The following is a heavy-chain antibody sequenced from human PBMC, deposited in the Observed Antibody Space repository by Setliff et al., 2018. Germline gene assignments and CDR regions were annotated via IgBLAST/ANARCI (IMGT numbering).Heavy chain of an antibody. CDR3: ARLCRGVTFACDVFDV. CDR2: IHDSGTT. Sequence: SETLSLTCSVSAGSVSSSSYYWGWIRQPPGKGLEWIGSIHDSGTTYYNPPLKSRVTISIDTAKNHFSLTLSSVTAADTATYYCARLCRGVTFACDVFDVWGPGTLVTVSS. J-gene: IGHJ3*01. CDR1: AGSVSSSSYY. V-gene: IGHV4-39*07. D-gene: IGHD2-21*02.